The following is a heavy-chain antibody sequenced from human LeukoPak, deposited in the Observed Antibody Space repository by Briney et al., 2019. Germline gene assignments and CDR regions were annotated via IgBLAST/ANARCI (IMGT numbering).Heavy chain of an antibody. CDR1: GFTFTSYY. D-gene: IGHD4-17*01. Sequence: ASVKVSCKASGFTFTSYYMHWVRQAPGQGLEWMGIINPSGGSTSYAQKFQGRVTMTRDMSTSTVYMELSSLRSEDTAVYYCARSAAAKNDYGNYWGQGTLVTVSS. J-gene: IGHJ4*02. V-gene: IGHV1-46*01. CDR2: INPSGGST. CDR3: ARSAAAKNDYGNY.